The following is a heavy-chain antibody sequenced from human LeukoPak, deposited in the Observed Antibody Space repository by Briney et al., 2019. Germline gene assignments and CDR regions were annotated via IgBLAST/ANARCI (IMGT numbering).Heavy chain of an antibody. Sequence: ASVTVSCKASGYTFTSYGISWVRQAPGQGLEWMGWISAYNGNTNYAQKLQGRVIMTTDTSTSTAYTELRSLRSDDTAVYYCARAGGYLGDYGMDVWGQGTTVTVSS. V-gene: IGHV1-18*01. CDR2: ISAYNGNT. J-gene: IGHJ6*02. CDR3: ARAGGYLGDYGMDV. D-gene: IGHD3-22*01. CDR1: GYTFTSYG.